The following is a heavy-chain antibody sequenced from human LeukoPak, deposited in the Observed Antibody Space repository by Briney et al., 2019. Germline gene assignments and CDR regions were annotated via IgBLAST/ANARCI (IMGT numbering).Heavy chain of an antibody. D-gene: IGHD5-18*01. CDR1: GFTFSSYG. CDR3: ARSHVDTAMVDDY. CDR2: ISYDGSNK. Sequence: GRSLRLSCAASGFTFSSYGMHWVRQAPGKGLEWVAVISYDGSNKYYADSVKGRFTISRDNSKNTLYLQVNSLRAEDTAVYYCARSHVDTAMVDDYWGQGTLVTVSS. J-gene: IGHJ4*02. V-gene: IGHV3-30*03.